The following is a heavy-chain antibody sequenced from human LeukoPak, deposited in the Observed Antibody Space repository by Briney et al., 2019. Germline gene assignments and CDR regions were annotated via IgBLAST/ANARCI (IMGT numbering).Heavy chain of an antibody. CDR2: IYLTGGT. Sequence: SETLSLTCTVSGGPISRSNWFSWVRQPPGKGLEWVGEIYLTGGTTYNPSLKSRVTISADMSRNQFSLKLGSVTAADTAVYYCARHSYDFWTGGLLDAFDIWGQGTMVTVSS. D-gene: IGHD3-3*01. V-gene: IGHV4-4*02. CDR1: GGPISRSNW. CDR3: ARHSYDFWTGGLLDAFDI. J-gene: IGHJ3*02.